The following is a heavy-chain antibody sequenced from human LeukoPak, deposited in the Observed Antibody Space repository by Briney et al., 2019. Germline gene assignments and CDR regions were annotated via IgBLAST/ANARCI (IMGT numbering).Heavy chain of an antibody. CDR2: IRGSGGST. J-gene: IGHJ4*02. V-gene: IGHV3-23*01. CDR3: AKNDYGDYVELYYFDY. D-gene: IGHD4-17*01. Sequence: GGSLRLSCAASGFTFSIYAMIWLRQAPGKGLAWVSAIRGSGGSTYYTDSVKGRFTMSRDNYKNTLYLQMNSLRAEDTAVYYCAKNDYGDYVELYYFDYWGQGTLVTVSS. CDR1: GFTFSIYA.